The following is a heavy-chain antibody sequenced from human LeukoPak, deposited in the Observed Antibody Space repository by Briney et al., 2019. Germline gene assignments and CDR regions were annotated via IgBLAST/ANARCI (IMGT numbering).Heavy chain of an antibody. CDR2: IYTSGST. D-gene: IGHD1-26*01. CDR1: GGSFSGDF. V-gene: IGHV4-59*10. CDR3: ARDWTEWELGGT. J-gene: IGHJ5*02. Sequence: SETLSLTCAVYGGSFSGDFWSWIRQSPGKGLEWIGRIYTSGSTNYNPSLKSRVTMSVDTSKNQFSLKLSSVTAADTAVYYCARDWTEWELGGTWGQGTLVTVSS.